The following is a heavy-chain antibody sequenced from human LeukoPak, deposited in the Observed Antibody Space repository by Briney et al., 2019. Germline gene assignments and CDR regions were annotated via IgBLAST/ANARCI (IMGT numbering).Heavy chain of an antibody. V-gene: IGHV3-21*01. CDR2: ISSSSSYI. CDR1: GFTFSSYS. Sequence: PGGSLRLSCAASGFTFSSYSMNWVRQAPGKGLEWVSSISSSSSYIYYADSVKGRFTISRDNAKNSLYLQMNSLRAEDTAVYYCAETGYSSGWLDAFDIWGQGTMVTVSS. CDR3: AETGYSSGWLDAFDI. J-gene: IGHJ3*02. D-gene: IGHD6-19*01.